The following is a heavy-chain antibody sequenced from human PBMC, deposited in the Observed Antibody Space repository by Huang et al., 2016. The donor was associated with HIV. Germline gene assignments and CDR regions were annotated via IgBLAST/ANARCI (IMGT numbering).Heavy chain of an antibody. CDR3: ATKADAMDV. Sequence: LVESGGGLVRPGGSLRLSCAGSTVTFSAYWMTWVRQSPGQGLEWVASIRKDGSEKHYVDSVEGRFNISRDNGNKLLFLEMRSLGVDDTAVYFCATKADAMDVWGQGTTVIVSS. CDR1: TVTFSAYW. CDR2: IRKDGSEK. V-gene: IGHV3-7*01. J-gene: IGHJ6*02. D-gene: IGHD2-8*01.